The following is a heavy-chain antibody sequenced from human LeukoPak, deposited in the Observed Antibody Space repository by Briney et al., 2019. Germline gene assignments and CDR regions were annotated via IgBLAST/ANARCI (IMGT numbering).Heavy chain of an antibody. D-gene: IGHD3-22*01. J-gene: IGHJ4*02. CDR3: ARAYYYDSSGYFELDY. CDR1: GGTFSSYT. Sequence: ASVKVSCKASGGTFSSYTISWVRQAPGQGLEWMGRIIPILGIANYAKKFQGRVTITADKSTSTAYMELSSLRSEDTAVYYCARAYYYDSSGYFELDYWGQGTLVTVSS. V-gene: IGHV1-69*02. CDR2: IIPILGIA.